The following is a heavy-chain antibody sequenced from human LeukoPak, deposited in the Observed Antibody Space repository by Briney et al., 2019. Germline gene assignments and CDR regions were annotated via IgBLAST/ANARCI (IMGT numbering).Heavy chain of an antibody. CDR3: AKVIREVDMSYDY. Sequence: GRSLRLSCAASGFTFSSYGMHWVRQAPGKGLEWVSAIHYSGGSTYYADSVKGRFTISRDNSKNTLYLQMNSLRAEDTAVYYCAKVIREVDMSYDYWGQGALVTVSS. J-gene: IGHJ4*02. D-gene: IGHD5-24*01. CDR2: IHYSGGST. V-gene: IGHV3-23*01. CDR1: GFTFSSYG.